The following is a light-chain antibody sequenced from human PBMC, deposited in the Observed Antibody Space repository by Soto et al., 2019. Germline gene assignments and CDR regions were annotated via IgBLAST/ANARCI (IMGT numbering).Light chain of an antibody. CDR2: EVS. CDR1: DSDVGGHSH. V-gene: IGLV2-8*01. Sequence: LTQPPSASGSPGQAVTISCTGSDSDVGGHSHVSWYQQHPGEAPKLMIYEVSKRPSGVPDRFSGSKSGNTASLTVSGLQADDEADYYCCSYVAGDSWVFGGGTKLTVL. J-gene: IGLJ3*02. CDR3: CSYVAGDSWV.